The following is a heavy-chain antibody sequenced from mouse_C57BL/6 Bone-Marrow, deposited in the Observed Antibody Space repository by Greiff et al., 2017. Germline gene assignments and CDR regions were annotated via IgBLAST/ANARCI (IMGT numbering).Heavy chain of an antibody. CDR1: YFAFMASA. D-gene: IGHD2-5*01. CDR2: FTMYSDAT. Sequence: KQSGAELVRPGSSVKLSCKASYFAFMASAMHWVKQRPGHGLEWIGSFTMYSDATEYSENFKGKATLTANTSSSTAYMELSSLTSEDSAVYYCARGKPYSNYWYFDVWGTGTTVTVSS. CDR3: ARGKPYSNYWYFDV. V-gene: IGHV1-49*01. J-gene: IGHJ1*03.